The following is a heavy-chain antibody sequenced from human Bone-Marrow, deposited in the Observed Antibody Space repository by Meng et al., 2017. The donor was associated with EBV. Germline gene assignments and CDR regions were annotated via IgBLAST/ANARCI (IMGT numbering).Heavy chain of an antibody. D-gene: IGHD2-8*01. V-gene: IGHV3-21*01. CDR1: GFTIRSYS. J-gene: IGHJ4*02. Sequence: LEGPGGGPVTLGHTLGLSGAAVGFTIRSYSMNRDRLSPGNGLEWVSSISSNSIDIYSADLVKGRFTTSRDNAKNSLFLQMNSLRAEDTAVYYCARDRTSNRFDYWGQGTLVTVSS. CDR2: ISSNSIDI. CDR3: ARDRTSNRFDY.